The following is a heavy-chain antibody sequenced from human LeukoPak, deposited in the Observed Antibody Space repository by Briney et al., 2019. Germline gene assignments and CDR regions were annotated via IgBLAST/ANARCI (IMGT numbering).Heavy chain of an antibody. CDR3: ARGLGDYDAFDV. J-gene: IGHJ3*01. CDR2: ISSGGSYS. V-gene: IGHV3-21*01. CDR1: GFTSSSYS. D-gene: IGHD4-17*01. Sequence: PGGSLRLSCSVSGFTSSSYSMNWVRQAPGKGLQWVASISSGGSYSFYADSVEGRFSVSRDNARNSVSLRMNSLGPEDTAVYFCARGLGDYDAFDVWGQGTKVTVAS.